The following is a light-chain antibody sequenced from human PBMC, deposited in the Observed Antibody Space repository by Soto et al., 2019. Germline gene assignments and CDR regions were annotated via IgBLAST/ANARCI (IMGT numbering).Light chain of an antibody. CDR3: QQYNNWPRT. CDR2: AAS. Sequence: IQMTQSPSSLSASVGDRVTITCRASQSISSYLNWYQQKPGKAPKLLIYAASTLQSGVPSRFSGSGSGTEFTLTISSLQSEDFAVYYCQQYNNWPRTFGQGTKVDI. V-gene: IGKV1-39*01. CDR1: QSISSY. J-gene: IGKJ1*01.